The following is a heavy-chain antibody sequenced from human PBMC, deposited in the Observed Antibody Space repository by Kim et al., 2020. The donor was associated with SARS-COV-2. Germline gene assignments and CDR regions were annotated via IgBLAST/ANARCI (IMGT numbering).Heavy chain of an antibody. CDR3: ARDLMSGSGSYYNGEYNGFDP. V-gene: IGHV1-69*06. Sequence: SVKVSCKASGGTFSSYAISWVRQAPGQGLEWMGGIIPIFGTANYAQKFQGRVTITADKSTSTAYMELSSLRSEDTAVYYCARDLMSGSGSYYNGEYNGFDPWGQGTLVTVSS. CDR1: GGTFSSYA. D-gene: IGHD3-10*01. CDR2: IIPIFGTA. J-gene: IGHJ5*02.